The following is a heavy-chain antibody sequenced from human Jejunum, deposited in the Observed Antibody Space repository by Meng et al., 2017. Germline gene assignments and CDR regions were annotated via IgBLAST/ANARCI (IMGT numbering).Heavy chain of an antibody. CDR3: ARHISVTGTRGFDY. J-gene: IGHJ4*02. CDR2: MYQSGTT. Sequence: GQRQGAGPGLWQPSETLSLTCAVSGASISSGNWWSWVRQPPGKGPEWIGEMYQSGTTNYNPSLKSRVTILLDTSKNQLSLELTSVTAADTAVYYCARHISVTGTRGFDYWGQGTLVTVSS. V-gene: IGHV4-4*02. CDR1: GASISSGNW. D-gene: IGHD6-19*01.